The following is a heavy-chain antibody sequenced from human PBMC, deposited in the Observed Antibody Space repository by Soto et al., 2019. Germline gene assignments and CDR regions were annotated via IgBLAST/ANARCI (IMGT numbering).Heavy chain of an antibody. V-gene: IGHV1-69*06. D-gene: IGHD2-2*01. Sequence: QVQLVQSGAGVKKPGSSVQVSCKASGRTFSSYAISWVRQAPGQGHEWMGGINPIFGTSNYAQKFHGRVTITADKSPSTAYMELSSLRSEHTAVYYCARGLTSPSFWFDPWGQGTLVTVSS. J-gene: IGHJ5*02. CDR2: INPIFGTS. CDR1: GRTFSSYA. CDR3: ARGLTSPSFWFDP.